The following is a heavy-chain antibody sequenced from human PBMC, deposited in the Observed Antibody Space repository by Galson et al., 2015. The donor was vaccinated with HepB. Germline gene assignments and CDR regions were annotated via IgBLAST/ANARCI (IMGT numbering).Heavy chain of an antibody. CDR1: GFTFNSYA. CDR2: ISGSGGDTS. D-gene: IGHD2/OR15-2a*01. CDR3: VRGTTAPDY. V-gene: IGHV3-23*01. Sequence: SLRLSCAASGFTFNSYAMNWVRQAPGKGLEWVSAISGSGGDTSDYADSVKGRFTVSRDSSTNTLYLQMNGLRADDTAIYYCVRGTTAPDYWGQGTLVTVSS. J-gene: IGHJ4*02.